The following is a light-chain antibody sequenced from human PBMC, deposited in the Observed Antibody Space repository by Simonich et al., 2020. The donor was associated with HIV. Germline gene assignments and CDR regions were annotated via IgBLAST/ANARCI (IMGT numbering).Light chain of an antibody. CDR1: QSIMHSDGKTY. CDR3: VQSIQLPRT. J-gene: IGKJ3*01. CDR2: EGS. V-gene: IGKV2D-29*01. Sequence: DLVMTQTPLSLSVTPGQPASISCKSSQSIMHSDGKTYLYLYQQKPGPAPQLLMYEGSNRFSGVPARFSGSGSGTDFTLRISRVEAEDLGVYYCVQSIQLPRTFGPGTKLDMK.